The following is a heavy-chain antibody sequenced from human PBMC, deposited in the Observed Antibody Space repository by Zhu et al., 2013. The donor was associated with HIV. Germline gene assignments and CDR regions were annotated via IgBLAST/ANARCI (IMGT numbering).Heavy chain of an antibody. CDR3: AIGGFDP. V-gene: IGHV1-69-2*01. CDR1: GYTFTDFY. D-gene: IGHD3-10*01. Sequence: EVHLVQSGAEVKKPGATVTISCKVSGYTFTDFYIHWVQQAPVRGLEWVGLVDPEDGETTYAEKFRDRVTIIADRSTSTVYMQLRSLRPEDTGIYYCAIGGFDPWGQGSQVTVS. CDR2: VDPEDGET. J-gene: IGHJ5*02.